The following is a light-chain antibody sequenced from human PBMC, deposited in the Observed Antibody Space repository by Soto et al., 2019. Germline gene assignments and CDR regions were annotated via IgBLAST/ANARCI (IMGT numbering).Light chain of an antibody. CDR1: QDITNY. CDR2: DAS. CDR3: QQYEKLPLT. J-gene: IGKJ4*01. V-gene: IGKV1-33*01. Sequence: DIQMTQSPSSLSASVGDRVTITCQASQDITNYLNWYQQKPGKAPEVLIYDASNLEAGVPSRFSGSGSGTKFTFTINNLQPEDAATYYCQQYEKLPLTFGGGTKVEI.